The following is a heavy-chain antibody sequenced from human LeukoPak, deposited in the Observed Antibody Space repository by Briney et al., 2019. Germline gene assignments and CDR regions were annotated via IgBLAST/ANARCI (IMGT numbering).Heavy chain of an antibody. D-gene: IGHD3-10*01. CDR2: IDTSGNT. CDR1: TGSVSSGTYN. CDR3: ARGALLWFGAKMEYYFDY. J-gene: IGHJ4*02. Sequence: SETLSLTCTVSTGSVSSGTYNWTWIRQPAGKGLEWIGRIDTSGNTNYNPSLKSRVTMSLDTSKNHFSLSLRSVTAADTAVYYCARGALLWFGAKMEYYFDYWGQGTPLTVSS. V-gene: IGHV4-61*10.